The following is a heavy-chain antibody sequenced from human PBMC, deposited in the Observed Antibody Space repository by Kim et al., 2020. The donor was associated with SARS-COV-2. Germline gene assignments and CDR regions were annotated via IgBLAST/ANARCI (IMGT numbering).Heavy chain of an antibody. Sequence: SETLSLTCAVSGGSINSNNWWNWVRQPPGKGLEWIGEIFHSGSTNYNPSLKSRVTISVDKSKNQFSLKLSSVTAADTAVYYCARCPVDSTSFWFDPWGQGTLVTVSS. V-gene: IGHV4-4*02. D-gene: IGHD6-6*01. J-gene: IGHJ5*02. CDR1: GGSINSNNW. CDR2: IFHSGST. CDR3: ARCPVDSTSFWFDP.